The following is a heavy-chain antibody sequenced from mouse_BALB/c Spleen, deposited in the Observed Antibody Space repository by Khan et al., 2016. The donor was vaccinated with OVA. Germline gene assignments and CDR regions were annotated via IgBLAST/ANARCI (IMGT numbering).Heavy chain of an antibody. D-gene: IGHD2-12*01. V-gene: IGHV2-3*01. CDR1: GFSLTNYG. Sequence: QVQLKQSGPGLVAPSQSLSITCTVSGFSLTNYGISWIRQPPGKGLEWLGVIWGDGSTNYHSALISRLSINTDNSTSQVFLKLNSLQTDDSATYYCANSDNCYDWFTYWGQGTLVTVSA. CDR2: IWGDGST. CDR3: ANSDNCYDWFTY. J-gene: IGHJ3*01.